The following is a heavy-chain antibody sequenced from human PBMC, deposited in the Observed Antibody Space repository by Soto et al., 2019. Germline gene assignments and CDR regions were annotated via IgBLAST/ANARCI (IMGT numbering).Heavy chain of an antibody. J-gene: IGHJ4*02. CDR1: GFTFSNYG. V-gene: IGHV3-33*01. Sequence: GGSLRLSCAASGFTFSNYGMHWVRQAPGKGLEWVAVIWYDGSNKYYGDSVKGRFTTSRDNSKNTLYLQMNSLRGEDMAVYYCARDRDPMTTVTEIGCWGQGTVVTVSS. CDR2: IWYDGSNK. CDR3: ARDRDPMTTVTEIGC. D-gene: IGHD4-17*01.